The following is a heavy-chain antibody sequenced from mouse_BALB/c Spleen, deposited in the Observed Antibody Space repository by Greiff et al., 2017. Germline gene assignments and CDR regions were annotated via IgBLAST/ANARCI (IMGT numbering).Heavy chain of an antibody. J-gene: IGHJ1*01. CDR2: ISYSGST. CDR3: ARGHYYYGSSYYFDV. V-gene: IGHV3-8*02. D-gene: IGHD1-1*01. CDR1: GDSITSGY. Sequence: VQLKESGPSLVKPSQTLSLTCSVTGDSITSGYWNWIRKFPGNKLEYMGYISYSGSTYYNPSLKSRISITRDTSKNQYYLQLNSVTTEDTATYYCARGHYYYGSSYYFDVWGAGTTVTVSS.